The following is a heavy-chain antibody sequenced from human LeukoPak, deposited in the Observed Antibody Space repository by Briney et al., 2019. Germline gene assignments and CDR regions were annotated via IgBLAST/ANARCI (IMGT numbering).Heavy chain of an antibody. J-gene: IGHJ5*02. CDR1: GFTFSSYS. CDR2: ISGSGGST. Sequence: PGGSLRLSCAASGFTFSSYSMNWVRQASGKGLEWVSAISGSGGSTYYADSVKGRFTISGDNSKNTLYLQMNSLRAEDTAVYYCAKDLITMVRGVIFNWFDPWGQGTLVTVSS. V-gene: IGHV3-23*01. CDR3: AKDLITMVRGVIFNWFDP. D-gene: IGHD3-10*01.